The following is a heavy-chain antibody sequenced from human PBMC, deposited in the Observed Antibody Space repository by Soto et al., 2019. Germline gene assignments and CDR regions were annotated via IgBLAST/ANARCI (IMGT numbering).Heavy chain of an antibody. CDR3: ARRGRDYYYYGMDV. CDR2: IYYSGST. CDR1: GGSISSYY. Sequence: SETLSLTCPVSGGSISSYYWSWIRQPPGKGMEWIGYIYYSGSTNYNPSLKSRVTISVDTSKNQFSLKLSSVTAADTAVYYCARRGRDYYYYGMDVWGQGTTVTVSS. V-gene: IGHV4-59*08. J-gene: IGHJ6*02.